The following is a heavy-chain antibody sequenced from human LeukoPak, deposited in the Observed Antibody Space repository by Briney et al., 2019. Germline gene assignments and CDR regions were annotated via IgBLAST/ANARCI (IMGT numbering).Heavy chain of an antibody. J-gene: IGHJ4*02. V-gene: IGHV3-21*01. Sequence: GGSLRLSCAVSGFTFCSHSMNWVRHAPGKGLEWVSSISSSSSYIYYADSVKGRFTISRDNAKNSLYLQMKSLRAEDTAVYYCASLGIVGGIGDYWGQGTLVTVSS. D-gene: IGHD1-26*01. CDR1: GFTFCSHS. CDR3: ASLGIVGGIGDY. CDR2: ISSSSSYI.